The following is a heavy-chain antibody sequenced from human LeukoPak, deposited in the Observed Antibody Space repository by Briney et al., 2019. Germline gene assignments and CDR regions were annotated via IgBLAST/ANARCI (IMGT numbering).Heavy chain of an antibody. CDR3: ARSNRWLIRAFDI. CDR2: IFPSGGEI. D-gene: IGHD2/OR15-2a*01. Sequence: PGGSLRLSCAASGFTFSTFAMIWVRQPPGKGLEWVSSIFPSGGEIHYADSVRGRFTISRDNSKSTLSLQMNSLRAEDTAVYYCARSNRWLIRAFDIWGQGTMVTVSS. CDR1: GFTFSTFA. J-gene: IGHJ3*02. V-gene: IGHV3-23*01.